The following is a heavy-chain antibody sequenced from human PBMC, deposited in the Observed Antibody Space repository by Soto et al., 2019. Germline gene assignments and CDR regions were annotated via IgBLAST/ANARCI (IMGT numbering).Heavy chain of an antibody. CDR1: GGSISSYY. Sequence: LSLTCTVSGGSISSYYWSWIRQPPGKGLEWIGYIYYSGSTNYNPSLKSRVTISVDTSKNQFSLKLSSVTAADTAVYYCARGETGIQLWSQGYGMDVWGQGTTVTVS. D-gene: IGHD5-18*01. CDR3: ARGETGIQLWSQGYGMDV. V-gene: IGHV4-59*01. CDR2: IYYSGST. J-gene: IGHJ6*02.